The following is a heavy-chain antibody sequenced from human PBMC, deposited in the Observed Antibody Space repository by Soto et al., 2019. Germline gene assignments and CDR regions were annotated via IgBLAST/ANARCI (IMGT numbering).Heavy chain of an antibody. V-gene: IGHV5-51*01. CDR3: AGGGVRGVITRTRDYYGMDV. CDR1: GYSFTSYW. D-gene: IGHD3-10*01. J-gene: IGHJ6*02. CDR2: IYPGDSDT. Sequence: GESLKISCKGSGYSFTSYWIGWVRQMPGKGLECMGIIYPGDSDTRYSPSFQGQVTISADKSISTAYLQWSGLKASDTAMYYCAGGGVRGVITRTRDYYGMDVWGQGTTV.